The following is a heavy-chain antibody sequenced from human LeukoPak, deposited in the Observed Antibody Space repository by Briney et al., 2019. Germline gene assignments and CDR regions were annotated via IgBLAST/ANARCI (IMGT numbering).Heavy chain of an antibody. CDR2: INPDGSNM. D-gene: IGHD3-3*01. J-gene: IGHJ5*02. CDR3: VSGFLPWLS. Sequence: GGSLRLSCAASGFSFSSYWMSWVRQAPGKGLEWVANINPDGSNMLYVDSVKGRFTISRDNAKNSLYLQMNNLRAEDTAVCFCVSGFLPWLSWGQGTLVTVSS. CDR1: GFSFSSYW. V-gene: IGHV3-7*01.